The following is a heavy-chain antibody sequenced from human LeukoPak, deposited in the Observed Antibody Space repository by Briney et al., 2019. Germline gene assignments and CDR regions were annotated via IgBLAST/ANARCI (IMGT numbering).Heavy chain of an antibody. J-gene: IGHJ4*02. CDR2: ISYDGSNK. V-gene: IGHV3-30*03. D-gene: IGHD3-3*01. CDR1: GFTFSSYG. Sequence: PGRSLRLSCAASGFTFSSYGMHWVRQAPGKGLEWVAVISYDGSNKYYADSVKGRFTISRDNAKNSLYLQMNSLRAEDTAVYYCAREYYDFWSGYPRNSAFDYWGQGTLVTVSS. CDR3: AREYYDFWSGYPRNSAFDY.